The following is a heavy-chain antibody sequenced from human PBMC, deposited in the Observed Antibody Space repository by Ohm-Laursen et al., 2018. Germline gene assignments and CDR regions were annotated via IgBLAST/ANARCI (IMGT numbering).Heavy chain of an antibody. CDR3: ARYTAPYYYYGMDV. V-gene: IGHV4-59*01. Sequence: GTLSLTCTVSGGSISSYYWSWIQQPPGKGLEWIVYIYYSGSTNYNPSLKSRVTISVDTSKNQFSLKLSSVTAADTAVYYCARYTAPYYYYGMDVWGQGTTVTVSS. CDR2: IYYSGST. D-gene: IGHD1-1*01. J-gene: IGHJ6*02. CDR1: GGSISSYY.